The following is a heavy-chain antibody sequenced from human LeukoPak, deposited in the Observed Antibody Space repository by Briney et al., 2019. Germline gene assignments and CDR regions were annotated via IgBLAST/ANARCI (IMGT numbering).Heavy chain of an antibody. D-gene: IGHD6-13*01. CDR3: ARDAGYSSSWSPIHY. CDR2: INTDGSST. V-gene: IGHV3-74*01. CDR1: GFTFSSYW. Sequence: GGSLRLSCAASGFTFSSYWMHWVRQAPGKGLVWVSRINTDGSSTSYADSVKGRFTISRDNSKNTLYLQMNSLRAEDTAVYYCARDAGYSSSWSPIHYWGQGTLVTVSS. J-gene: IGHJ4*02.